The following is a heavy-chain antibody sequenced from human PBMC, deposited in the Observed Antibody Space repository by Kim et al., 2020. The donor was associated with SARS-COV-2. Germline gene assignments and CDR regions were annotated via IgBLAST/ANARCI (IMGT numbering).Heavy chain of an antibody. CDR2: IKQDGSEK. CDR1: GFTFSSYW. Sequence: GGSLRLSCAASGFTFSSYWMSWVRLAPGKGLEWVANIKQDGSEKYYVDSVKGRFTISRDNAKNSLYLQMNSLRAEDTAVYYCARDRITFGEGLGYWGQGTLVTVSS. V-gene: IGHV3-7*03. CDR3: ARDRITFGEGLGY. D-gene: IGHD3-16*01. J-gene: IGHJ4*02.